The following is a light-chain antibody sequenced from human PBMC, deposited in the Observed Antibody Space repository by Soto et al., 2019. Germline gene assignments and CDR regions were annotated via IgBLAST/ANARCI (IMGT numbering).Light chain of an antibody. J-gene: IGLJ3*02. Sequence: SYVLTQPPSVSVAPGQTARLTCGGDNIGDEPVHWYPERPRQAPVLVVYDDTDRPSGIPERFTGSNSGNTATLTISWVESGDEADYYCQVWDSSTEHWVFGGGTKVTVL. CDR3: QVWDSSTEHWV. CDR2: DDT. V-gene: IGLV3-21*02. CDR1: NIGDEP.